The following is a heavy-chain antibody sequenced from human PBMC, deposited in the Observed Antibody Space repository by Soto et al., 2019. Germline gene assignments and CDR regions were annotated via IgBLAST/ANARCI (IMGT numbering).Heavy chain of an antibody. D-gene: IGHD6-13*01. CDR1: GGSISSGDYY. CDR2: ISYSGST. Sequence: SETMSLTCTVSGGSISSGDYYWSWIRQPPGKGLEWIGYISYSGSTHYNPSLKSRLTISVDTSKNQFSLKLTSVTAADTAVYYCVTLFGAAAPFDYWGQGTLVTVSS. V-gene: IGHV4-30-4*01. J-gene: IGHJ4*02. CDR3: VTLFGAAAPFDY.